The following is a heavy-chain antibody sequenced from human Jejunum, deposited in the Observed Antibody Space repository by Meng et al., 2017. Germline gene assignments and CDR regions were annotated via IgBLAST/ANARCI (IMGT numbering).Heavy chain of an antibody. CDR2: ISGSGTTI. CDR1: GFRFSNYY. J-gene: IGHJ6*02. V-gene: IGHV3-11*04. CDR3: ARGHYSDPYCYSNFYYILDV. D-gene: IGHD3-22*01. Sequence: GESLKISCAASGFRFSNYYMTWIRQAPGKGLECISYISGSGTTIYIADSVKGRFTISRDNAKNSLYLQMDSMRGDDTAVYYCARGHYSDPYCYSNFYYILDVCGQGTTVTVSS.